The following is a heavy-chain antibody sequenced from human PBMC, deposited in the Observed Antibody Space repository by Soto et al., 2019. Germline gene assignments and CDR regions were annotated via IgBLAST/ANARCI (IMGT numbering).Heavy chain of an antibody. V-gene: IGHV4-59*01. CDR2: IYYSGST. D-gene: IGHD2-2*01. CDR3: ARAGLVVVTDASSYYYYGMDV. CDR1: GGSISSYY. J-gene: IGHJ6*02. Sequence: SETLSLTCTVSGGSISSYYWSWIRQPPGKGLEWIGYIYYSGSTNYNPSLKSRVTISVDTSKNQFSLKLSSVTAADTAVYYCARAGLVVVTDASSYYYYGMDVWGQGPTVTVSS.